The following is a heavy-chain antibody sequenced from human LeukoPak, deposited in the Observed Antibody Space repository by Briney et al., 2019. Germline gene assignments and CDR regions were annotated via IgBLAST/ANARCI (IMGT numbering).Heavy chain of an antibody. V-gene: IGHV1-46*01. D-gene: IGHD3-9*01. CDR2: INPSSGST. CDR3: ARANHYDILAGYSEDAFDI. CDR1: AYTFTSYY. J-gene: IGHJ3*02. Sequence: ASVKVSCKAAAYTFTSYYMHWERQAPGQGLERMGIINPSSGSTSYEQKVQGRVTMTRGTSTSTVYMELSSLRSEDTAVYYCARANHYDILAGYSEDAFDIWGQGTMVTVSS.